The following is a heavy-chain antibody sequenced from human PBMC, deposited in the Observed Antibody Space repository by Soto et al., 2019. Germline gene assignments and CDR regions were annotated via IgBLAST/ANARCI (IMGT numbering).Heavy chain of an antibody. Sequence: GGSLRLSCAASGFTFSSYGMHWVRQAPGKGLEWVAVISYDGSNKYYADSVKGRFTISRDNSKNTLYLQMNSLRAEDTAVYYCAKDGFGYSYGYGGGMDVWGQGTTVTVSS. D-gene: IGHD5-18*01. CDR3: AKDGFGYSYGYGGGMDV. CDR2: ISYDGSNK. CDR1: GFTFSSYG. J-gene: IGHJ6*02. V-gene: IGHV3-30*18.